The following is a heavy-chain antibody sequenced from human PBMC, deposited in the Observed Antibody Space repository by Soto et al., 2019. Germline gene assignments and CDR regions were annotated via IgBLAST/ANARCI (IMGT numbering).Heavy chain of an antibody. D-gene: IGHD6-13*01. CDR1: GGSFSGYY. Sequence: QVQLQQWGAGLLKPSETLSLTCAVYGGSFSGYYWSWIRQPPGKGLEWIGEINHSGSTNYNPSLKSRVTISVDTSKNQFSLKLSSVTAADTAVYYCAXXXXSSSWYYYYYGMDVWGQGTTVTVSS. CDR3: AXXXXSSSWYYYYYGMDV. CDR2: INHSGST. J-gene: IGHJ6*02. V-gene: IGHV4-34*01.